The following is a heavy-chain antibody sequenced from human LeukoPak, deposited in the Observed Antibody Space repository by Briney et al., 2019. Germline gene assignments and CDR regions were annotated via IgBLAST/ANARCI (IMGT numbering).Heavy chain of an antibody. CDR3: ARDAWLVGATNLYYFDY. D-gene: IGHD1-26*01. CDR1: GYTFTRYY. V-gene: IGHV1-2*02. J-gene: IGHJ4*02. Sequence: GASVKVSCKASGYTFTRYYMHWVRQAPGQGLEWMGWINPNSGGTNYAQKFQGRVTMTRDTSISTAYMELSRLRSDDSAVYYCARDAWLVGATNLYYFDYWGQGTLVTVSS. CDR2: INPNSGGT.